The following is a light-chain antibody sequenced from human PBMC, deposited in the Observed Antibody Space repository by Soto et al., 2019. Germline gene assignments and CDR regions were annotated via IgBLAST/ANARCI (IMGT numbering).Light chain of an antibody. V-gene: IGKV1-5*03. CDR2: KAS. Sequence: DIQMTQSPATLAESVGDRVSISCRASQSIDTWLAWYQQKAGKAPNLLIYKASRLESGVPSRFSGSGSGTEFTLTISSLQPEDFGSYYCQEYRNDYGTFGQGTKVEMK. J-gene: IGKJ1*01. CDR1: QSIDTW. CDR3: QEYRNDYGT.